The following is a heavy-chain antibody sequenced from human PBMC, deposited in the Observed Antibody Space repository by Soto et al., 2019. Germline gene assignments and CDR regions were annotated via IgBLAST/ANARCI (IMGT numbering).Heavy chain of an antibody. Sequence: QVQLQESGPGLVKPSETLSLTCAVSGDSISGSQWWSWVRLPPGKGLEWIGEISHTGTTNYNPSLKSRVTMSIDKPKNQSSLNLTSVTAADTAVYYCARVIRSRDEYFDYWGQGTVVTVSP. CDR1: GDSISGSQW. V-gene: IGHV4-4*02. CDR3: ARVIRSRDEYFDY. CDR2: ISHTGTT. J-gene: IGHJ4*02. D-gene: IGHD2-15*01.